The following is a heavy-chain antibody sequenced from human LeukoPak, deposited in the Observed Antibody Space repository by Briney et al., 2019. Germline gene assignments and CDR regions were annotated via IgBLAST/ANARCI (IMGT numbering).Heavy chain of an antibody. CDR2: IYYSGST. J-gene: IGHJ2*01. Sequence: PSETLSLTCTVSGGSISSCYWSWIRQPPGKGLEWIGYIYYSGSTNYNPSLKSRVTISVDTSKNQFSLKLSSVTAADTAVYYCARDVPPHYYDSSGYDLWGRGTLVIVSS. CDR3: ARDVPPHYYDSSGYDL. D-gene: IGHD3-22*01. V-gene: IGHV4-59*01. CDR1: GGSISSCY.